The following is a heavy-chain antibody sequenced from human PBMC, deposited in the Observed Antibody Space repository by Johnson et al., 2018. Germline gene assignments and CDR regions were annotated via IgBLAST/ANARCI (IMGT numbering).Heavy chain of an antibody. CDR2: IWYDGSNK. Sequence: VQLVESGGGVVQPGRSLRLSCAASGFTFSSYGMHWVRQAPGKGLEWVAVIWYDGSNKYYADSVKGRFTISRDNSKNTLYLQMNSLRAEDTAVYYCAKDMTTVTTAYFQHWGQGTLVTVSS. CDR1: GFTFSSYG. D-gene: IGHD4-17*01. CDR3: AKDMTTVTTAYFQH. V-gene: IGHV3-33*06. J-gene: IGHJ1*01.